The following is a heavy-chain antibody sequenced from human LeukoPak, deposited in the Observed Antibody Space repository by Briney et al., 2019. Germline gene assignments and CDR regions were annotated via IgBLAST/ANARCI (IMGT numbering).Heavy chain of an antibody. CDR2: IYYSGNT. CDR1: GGSISSSTYY. V-gene: IGHV4-39*01. CDR3: ARVDIAVVPSAAFDY. Sequence: SDTLSLICTLSGGSISSSTYYWGWIRQPPGKGLEWIGSIYYSGNTYYNPSLKSRVTISVDTSKNQFSLKLRYVTAADTAVYYCARVDIAVVPSAAFDYWGQGTLVTVSS. J-gene: IGHJ4*02. D-gene: IGHD2-2*03.